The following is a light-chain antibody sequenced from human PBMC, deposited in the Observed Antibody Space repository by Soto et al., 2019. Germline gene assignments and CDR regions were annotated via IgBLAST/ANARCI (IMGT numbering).Light chain of an antibody. CDR2: EVS. CDR1: SSDVGGYNY. CDR3: TSYTSTTTYV. J-gene: IGLJ1*01. Sequence: QSVLAQPASVSGSPGQSTIISCTGTSSDVGGYNYVSWYQQHPGKAPKLMIYEVSNRPSGVSNRFSGSKSGNTASLTISGLQAEDEADYYCTSYTSTTTYVFGTGTKVTVL. V-gene: IGLV2-14*01.